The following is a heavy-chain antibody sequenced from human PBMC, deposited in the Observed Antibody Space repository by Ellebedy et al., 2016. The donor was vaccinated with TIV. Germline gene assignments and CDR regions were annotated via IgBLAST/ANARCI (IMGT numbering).Heavy chain of an antibody. D-gene: IGHD5-18*01. CDR3: VRTNKGQWTTIQDDVFDI. V-gene: IGHV3-72*01. CDR2: TRNKANSYTT. Sequence: GGSLRLSCAASGFTFSDHYMDWVRQAPGKGLEWVGRTRNKANSYTTEYAASVKGRFTISRDDSKTSLYLKMNSLKIEDTAVYYCVRTNKGQWTTIQDDVFDIWGQGTMVTVSS. CDR1: GFTFSDHY. J-gene: IGHJ3*02.